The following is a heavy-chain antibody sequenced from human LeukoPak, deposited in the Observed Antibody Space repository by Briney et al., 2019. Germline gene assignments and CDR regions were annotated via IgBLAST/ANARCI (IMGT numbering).Heavy chain of an antibody. CDR2: IRGSGGST. D-gene: IGHD3-16*02. CDR1: GFTFSSYA. J-gene: IGHJ4*02. V-gene: IGHV3-23*01. Sequence: GGSLRLSCAASGFTFSSYAMSWVRQAPGKGLEWVSAIRGSGGSTYYADSVKGRFTISRDNSKNTLYLQMNSLRAEDTAVYYCAKGGRLRLGELSSYYFDYWGQGTLVTVSS. CDR3: AKGGRLRLGELSSYYFDY.